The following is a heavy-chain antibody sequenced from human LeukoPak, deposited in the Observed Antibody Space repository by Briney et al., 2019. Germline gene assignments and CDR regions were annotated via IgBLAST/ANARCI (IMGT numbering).Heavy chain of an antibody. CDR1: GFIFNDYY. V-gene: IGHV3-11*04. CDR3: ARGDLVVTLEGPIDY. J-gene: IGHJ4*02. D-gene: IGHD2-21*02. Sequence: GGSLRLSCAASGFIFNDYYMGWIRQAPGKGLEWVAYIANSGPTVFYIDSERGRFTISRDNAKNSLYLQMNSLRAEDTAVYYCARGDLVVTLEGPIDYWGQGTLVTVSS. CDR2: IANSGPTV.